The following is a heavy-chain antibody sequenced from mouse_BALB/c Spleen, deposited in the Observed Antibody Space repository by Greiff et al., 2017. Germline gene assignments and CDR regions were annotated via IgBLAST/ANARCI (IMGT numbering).Heavy chain of an antibody. D-gene: IGHD2-14*01. CDR2: IYPGGGYT. Sequence: QVQLQQSGAELVRPGTSVKISCKASGYTFTNYWLGWVKQRPGHGLEWIGDIYPGGGYTNYNEKFKGKATLTADTSSSTAYMQLSSLTSEDSAVYFCARNYRSRSWFAYWGQGTLVTVSA. CDR3: ARNYRSRSWFAY. J-gene: IGHJ3*01. CDR1: GYTFTNYW. V-gene: IGHV1-63*02.